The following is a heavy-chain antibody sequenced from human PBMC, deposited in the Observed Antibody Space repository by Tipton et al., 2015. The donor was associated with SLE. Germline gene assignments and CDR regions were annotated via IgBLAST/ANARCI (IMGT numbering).Heavy chain of an antibody. V-gene: IGHV4-39*07. Sequence: TLSLTCTVSGGSISSSSYYWGWIRQPPGKGLEWIGSIYYSGSTNYNPSLKSRVTISVGTSKNQFSLKLSSVTAADTAVYYCARRASSSWFSFDIWGQGTMVTVSS. D-gene: IGHD6-13*01. CDR2: IYYSGST. CDR3: ARRASSSWFSFDI. J-gene: IGHJ3*02. CDR1: GGSISSSSYY.